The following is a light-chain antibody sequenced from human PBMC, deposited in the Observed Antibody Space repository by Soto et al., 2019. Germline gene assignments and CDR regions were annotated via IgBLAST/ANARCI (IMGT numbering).Light chain of an antibody. J-gene: IGKJ1*01. CDR3: QQYGSSPT. CDR1: QSVSSSY. CDR2: GAS. Sequence: EIVFTQSPATLSLSPGERAPLSCRASQSVSSSYLAWYQQKPGQAPRLLIYGASSRATGIPDRFSCSGSGTDFTLTISRLEPEDFAVYYCQQYGSSPTFGLGTKVDIK. V-gene: IGKV3-20*01.